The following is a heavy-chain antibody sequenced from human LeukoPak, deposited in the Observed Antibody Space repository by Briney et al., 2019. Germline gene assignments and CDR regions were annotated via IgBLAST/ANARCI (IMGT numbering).Heavy chain of an antibody. CDR3: ASPVVVTAIYDY. CDR1: GFTFSDYY. V-gene: IGHV3-11*01. Sequence: GGSLRLSCAASGFTFSDYYMSWIRQAPGKGLEWVSYISSSGSTIYYADSVKGRFTISRDNAKNSLYLQMNSLRAEDTAVYYCASPVVVTAIYDYWGQGTLVTVSS. D-gene: IGHD2-21*02. CDR2: ISSSGSTI. J-gene: IGHJ4*02.